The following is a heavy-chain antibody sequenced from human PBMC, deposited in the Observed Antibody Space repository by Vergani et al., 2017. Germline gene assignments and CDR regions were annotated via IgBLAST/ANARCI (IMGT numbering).Heavy chain of an antibody. J-gene: IGHJ4*02. Sequence: QVQLVESGGGVVQPGRSLRLSCVASGFAFRTYGMHWVRQAPGKGLEWVAIIWYDGSNTYYADSVKGRFTVSRDNSRNTLFLQMNSLRVEDTAVYYCARQSRDVFCTNGVCPLGYWGQGALVTVSS. V-gene: IGHV3-33*01. CDR3: ARQSRDVFCTNGVCPLGY. CDR2: IWYDGSNT. CDR1: GFAFRTYG. D-gene: IGHD2-8*01.